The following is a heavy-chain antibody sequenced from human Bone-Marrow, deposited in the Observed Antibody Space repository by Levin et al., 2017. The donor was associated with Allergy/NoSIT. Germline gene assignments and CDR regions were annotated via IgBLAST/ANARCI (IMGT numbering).Heavy chain of an antibody. D-gene: IGHD3-10*01. J-gene: IGHJ4*02. CDR3: ARGGVWARGFPETDYDY. Sequence: GGSLRLSCEASGFTFSSHEMSWVRQAPGKGLEWVSYISNHGNTIQHADSVKGRFTISRDNARNSVSLQMDNLRVEDTGIYYCARGGVWARGFPETDYDYWGQGTLVTVSS. CDR1: GFTFSSHE. V-gene: IGHV3-48*03. CDR2: ISNHGNTI.